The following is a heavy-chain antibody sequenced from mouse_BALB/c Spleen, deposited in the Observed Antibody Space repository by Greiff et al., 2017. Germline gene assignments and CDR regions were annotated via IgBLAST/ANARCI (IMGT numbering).Heavy chain of an antibody. CDR1: GYTFSSYW. D-gene: IGHD2-4*01. CDR2: ILPGSGST. Sequence: QVQLQQSGAELMKPGASVKISCKATGYTFSSYWIEWVKQRPGHGLEWIGEILPGSGSTNYNEKFKGKAILTADTSSNTAYMQLSSLTSEDSAVYYCARATMITTSYAMDYWGQGTSVTVSS. V-gene: IGHV1-9*01. CDR3: ARATMITTSYAMDY. J-gene: IGHJ4*01.